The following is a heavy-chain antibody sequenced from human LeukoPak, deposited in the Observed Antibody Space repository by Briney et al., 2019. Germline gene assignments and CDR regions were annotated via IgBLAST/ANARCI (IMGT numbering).Heavy chain of an antibody. V-gene: IGHV3-21*01. D-gene: IGHD3-10*01. Sequence: PGGSLRLSCAASGFTFSSYSMNWVRQAPGKGLEWVSSISSSSYIYYADSVKGRFTISRDNAKNSLYLQMNSLRAEDTAVYYCARTGPNYYGSGSYTSCDYWGQGTLVTVSS. J-gene: IGHJ4*02. CDR1: GFTFSSYS. CDR2: ISSSSYI. CDR3: ARTGPNYYGSGSYTSCDY.